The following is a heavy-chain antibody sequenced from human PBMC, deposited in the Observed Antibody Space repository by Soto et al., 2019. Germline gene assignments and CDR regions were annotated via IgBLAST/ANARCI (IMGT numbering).Heavy chain of an antibody. CDR1: GGSVSSSGYY. D-gene: IGHD2-15*01. V-gene: IGHV4-61*08. CDR3: ARVEMPTLFDY. J-gene: IGHJ4*01. CDR2: IYYTGTT. Sequence: KTSETLSLTCTVSGGSVSSSGYYWSWIRQPPGRRLEWIGYIYYTGTTNYNPSLKTRVTISVDTSNNQFSLRLRSVTAADTAMYYCARVEMPTLFDYWGHGALVTVSS.